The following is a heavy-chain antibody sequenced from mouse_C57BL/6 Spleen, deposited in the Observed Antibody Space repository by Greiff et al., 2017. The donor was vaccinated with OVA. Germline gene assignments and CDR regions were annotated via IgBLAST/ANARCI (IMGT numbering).Heavy chain of an antibody. CDR2: LSPGDGDT. J-gene: IGHJ3*01. Sequence: VKVVESGPELVKPGASVKISCKASGYAFSSSWMNWVKQRPGTGLEWIGRLSPGDGDTNYTGKFKGKAPLTADKSSSTAYMQRSSLTSEDSAVYFCARDYGSSYHYWGQGTLVTVSA. D-gene: IGHD1-1*01. CDR1: GYAFSSSW. CDR3: ARDYGSSYHY. V-gene: IGHV1-82*01.